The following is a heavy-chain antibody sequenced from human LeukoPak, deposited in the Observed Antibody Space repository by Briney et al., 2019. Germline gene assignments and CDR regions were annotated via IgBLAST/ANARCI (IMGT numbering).Heavy chain of an antibody. D-gene: IGHD3-10*01. Sequence: PSETLSLTCTVSSASINSSPYFWAWIRQSPGKGLEWIATISYSGTTYYNPSLKSRVTISADTSKNQFSLNLNSVTAADTAFYYCASDRIWFGESTNEYWGQGTLVTVSS. CDR3: ASDRIWFGESTNEY. CDR1: SASINSSPYF. V-gene: IGHV4-39*01. J-gene: IGHJ4*02. CDR2: ISYSGTT.